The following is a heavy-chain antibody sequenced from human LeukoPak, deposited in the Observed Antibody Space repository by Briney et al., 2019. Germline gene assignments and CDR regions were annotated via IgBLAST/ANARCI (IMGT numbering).Heavy chain of an antibody. CDR1: GFTFSSYS. CDR3: ARGRGSGWHTLPRY. J-gene: IGHJ4*02. CDR2: ISSSSSYI. D-gene: IGHD6-19*01. V-gene: IGHV3-21*01. Sequence: GGSLRLSCAASGFTFSSYSMNWVRQAPGKGLEWVSSISSSSSYIYYADSVKGRFTISRDNAKNSLYLQMNSLRAEDTAVYYCARGRGSGWHTLPRYWGQGTLVTVSS.